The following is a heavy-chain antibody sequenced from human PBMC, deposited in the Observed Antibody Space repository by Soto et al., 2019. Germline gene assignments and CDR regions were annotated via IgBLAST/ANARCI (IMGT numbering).Heavy chain of an antibody. D-gene: IGHD6-13*01. J-gene: IGHJ3*02. CDR1: GYNFANYW. Sequence: PXEFMKISCKGSGYNFANYWIGWVRQIPGKGLEWMGMIFPGDSDTKNSPSLQGQITMSVDKSDSSAYLQWRSLKASDTAMYYCAAGYTTGPDAFGIWGQGTMVTVSS. CDR2: IFPGDSDT. CDR3: AAGYTTGPDAFGI. V-gene: IGHV5-51*01.